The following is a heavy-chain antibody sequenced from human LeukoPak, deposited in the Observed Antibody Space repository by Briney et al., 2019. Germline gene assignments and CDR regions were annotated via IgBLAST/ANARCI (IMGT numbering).Heavy chain of an antibody. D-gene: IGHD6-19*01. Sequence: ASVKVSCKASGYTFTGYYMHWVRQAPGQGLEWMGWINPNSGGTNYAQKFQGRVTMTRDTSISTAYMELSRLRSDDTAVYYCARGAVAGILGYYGMDVWGQGTTVTVSS. CDR1: GYTFTGYY. J-gene: IGHJ6*02. CDR3: ARGAVAGILGYYGMDV. CDR2: INPNSGGT. V-gene: IGHV1-2*02.